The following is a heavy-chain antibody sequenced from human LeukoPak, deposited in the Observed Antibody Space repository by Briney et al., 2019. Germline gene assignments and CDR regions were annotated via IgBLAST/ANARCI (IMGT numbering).Heavy chain of an antibody. V-gene: IGHV3-23*01. J-gene: IGHJ4*02. CDR2: ISGSGGST. Sequence: GGSLRLSCAASGFTFSSYAMSWVRQAPGMGLEWVSAISGSGGSTYYADSVKGRFTISRDNSKNTLYLQMNSLRAEDTAVYYCAKVETAAAATLRGFDYWGQGTLVTVSS. CDR3: AKVETAAAATLRGFDY. CDR1: GFTFSSYA. D-gene: IGHD6-13*01.